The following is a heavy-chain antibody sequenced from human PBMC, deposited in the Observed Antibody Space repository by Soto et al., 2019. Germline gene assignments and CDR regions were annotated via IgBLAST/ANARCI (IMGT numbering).Heavy chain of an antibody. Sequence: QVQLVESGGGVVQPGRSLRLSCAASGFTFSNYATHWVRQAPGRGMAWVTVISFDGSNKYYADSVKGRFTISRDNSKNTVYLQMNSLRVEDTAGYYCAKHGIAWDQTLSQPNWFDPWGQGTLVTISS. V-gene: IGHV3-30*18. J-gene: IGHJ5*02. CDR2: ISFDGSNK. CDR3: AKHGIAWDQTLSQPNWFDP. D-gene: IGHD2-2*01. CDR1: GFTFSNYA.